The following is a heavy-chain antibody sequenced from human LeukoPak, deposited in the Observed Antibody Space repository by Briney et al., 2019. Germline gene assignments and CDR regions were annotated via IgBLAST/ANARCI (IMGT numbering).Heavy chain of an antibody. Sequence: PGRSLRLSCAASGFTFDDYAMHWVRQAPGKGLEWVSGISWNSGSIGYADSVKGRFTISRDNAKNSLYLQMNSLRAEDTALYYCAKGNSCDSSGYYPFNDAFDIWGQGTMVTVSS. J-gene: IGHJ3*02. D-gene: IGHD3-22*01. CDR3: AKGNSCDSSGYYPFNDAFDI. CDR1: GFTFDDYA. V-gene: IGHV3-9*01. CDR2: ISWNSGSI.